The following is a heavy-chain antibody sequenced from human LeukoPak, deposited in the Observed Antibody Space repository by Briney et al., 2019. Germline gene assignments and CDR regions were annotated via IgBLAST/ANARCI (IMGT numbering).Heavy chain of an antibody. Sequence: SETLSLTCAVYGGSFSGHYGSWIRQPPGKGLEWIGEINHRGSTNYHPSLKSRVTISGDTSKNQFSLKLSSVTAADTAVYYCVGYYYGSGSYHNYPNFDYWGQGTLATVSS. J-gene: IGHJ4*02. D-gene: IGHD3-10*01. CDR3: VGYYYGSGSYHNYPNFDY. CDR1: GGSFSGHY. V-gene: IGHV4-34*01. CDR2: INHRGST.